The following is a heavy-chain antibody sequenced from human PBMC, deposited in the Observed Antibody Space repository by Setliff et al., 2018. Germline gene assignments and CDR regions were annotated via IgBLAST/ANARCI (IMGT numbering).Heavy chain of an antibody. CDR3: RFWSRYYKNDY. J-gene: IGHJ4*01. CDR1: GGSVASGSYY. Sequence: SETLSLTCTVSGGSVASGSYYGSWIRQSAGKGLEWSAEINHSGSTNYNPSLKSRVTISVDTSKNQFSLKLSSVTAADTAVYYCRFWSRYYKNDYWGQGTLVAVSS. V-gene: IGHV4-61*10. D-gene: IGHD3-3*01. CDR2: INHSGST.